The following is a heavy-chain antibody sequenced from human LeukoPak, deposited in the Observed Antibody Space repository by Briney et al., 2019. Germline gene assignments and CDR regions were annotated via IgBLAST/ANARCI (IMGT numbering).Heavy chain of an antibody. CDR3: ARVTADDRSNYYRPFDY. J-gene: IGHJ4*02. D-gene: IGHD3-22*01. CDR1: GFTFSAYW. Sequence: PGGSLRLSCAASGFTFSAYWMNWVRQAPGKGLEWVANIKEDGSEKYYVDSVKGRFTISRDNAKKSLYLQMNSLRAEDTAVYYCARVTADDRSNYYRPFDYWGQGTVVTVSS. CDR2: IKEDGSEK. V-gene: IGHV3-7*01.